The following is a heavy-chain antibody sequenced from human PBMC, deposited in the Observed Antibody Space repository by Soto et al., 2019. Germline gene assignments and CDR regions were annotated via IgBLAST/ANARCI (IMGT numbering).Heavy chain of an antibody. D-gene: IGHD3-3*01. J-gene: IGHJ6*02. CDR3: ARDFRSGYYLSGYYYYGMDV. V-gene: IGHV3-30-3*01. CDR2: ISYDGSNK. CDR1: GFTFSSYA. Sequence: PGGSLRLSCAASGFTFSSYAMHWVRQAPGKGLEWVAVISYDGSNKYYADSVKGRFTISRDNSKNTLYLQMNSLRAEDTAVYYCARDFRSGYYLSGYYYYGMDVWGQGTTVTVSS.